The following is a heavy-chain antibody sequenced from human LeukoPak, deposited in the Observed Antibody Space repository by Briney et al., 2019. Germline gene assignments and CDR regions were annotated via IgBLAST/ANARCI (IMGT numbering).Heavy chain of an antibody. CDR1: GYTFTGYF. CDR2: INPNSGGT. J-gene: IGHJ4*02. D-gene: IGHD3-10*01. V-gene: IGHV1-2*04. Sequence: ASVKVSCKISGYTFTGYFIHWVRQAPGQGLEWMGWINPNSGGTNYAQEFQGWVTMTRDTSINTAYMELSRLRSDDTAVYYCARDMVSTATPYFDDRGRGTLITVSS. CDR3: ARDMVSTATPYFDD.